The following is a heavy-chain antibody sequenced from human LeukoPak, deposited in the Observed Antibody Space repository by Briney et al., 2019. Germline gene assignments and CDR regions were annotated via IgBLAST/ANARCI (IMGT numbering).Heavy chain of an antibody. D-gene: IGHD6-13*01. CDR1: GFTFNAYS. Sequence: GGSLRLSCAASGFTFNAYSMGWVRQAPGKGLEWVSSISSSSSYIYYADSVKGRFTISRDNAKNSLYLQMNSLRAEDTAVYYCARDGHSSSWYYFDYWGQGTLVTVSS. V-gene: IGHV3-21*01. J-gene: IGHJ4*02. CDR2: ISSSSSYI. CDR3: ARDGHSSSWYYFDY.